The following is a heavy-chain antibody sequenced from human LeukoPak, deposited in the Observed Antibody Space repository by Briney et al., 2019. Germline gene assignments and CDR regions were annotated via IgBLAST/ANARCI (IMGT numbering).Heavy chain of an antibody. CDR3: ARVSGYVAPQATGGMDV. CDR1: GYTFTSYG. D-gene: IGHD3-22*01. CDR2: ISAYNGNT. Sequence: AASVKVSCKASGYTFTSYGISWVRQAPGQGLEWMGWISAYNGNTNYAQKLQGRVTMTTDTSTSTAYMELRSLRSDDTAVYDCARVSGYVAPQATGGMDVWGQGTTVTVSS. V-gene: IGHV1-18*01. J-gene: IGHJ6*02.